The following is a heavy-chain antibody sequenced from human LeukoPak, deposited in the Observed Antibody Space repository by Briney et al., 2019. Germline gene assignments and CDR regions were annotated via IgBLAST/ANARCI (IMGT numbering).Heavy chain of an antibody. V-gene: IGHV4-4*02. Sequence: SGTLSLICGVSGGSISSTNWWTWVRQPPGKGLEWIGEVHLDGRTNYNPSLESRLTTSADLSENHISLRLTSVTAADTAVYYCAREGGFYRPLDYSGQGTLVTVSS. CDR2: VHLDGRT. CDR1: GGSISSTNW. D-gene: IGHD3-3*01. J-gene: IGHJ4*02. CDR3: AREGGFYRPLDY.